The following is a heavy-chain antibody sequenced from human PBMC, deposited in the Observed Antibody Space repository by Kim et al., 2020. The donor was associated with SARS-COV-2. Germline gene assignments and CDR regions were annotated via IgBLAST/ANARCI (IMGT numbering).Heavy chain of an antibody. CDR1: GFTFSSYW. J-gene: IGHJ6*02. Sequence: GGSLRLSCAASGFTFSSYWMSWVRQAPGKGLEWVANIKQDGSEKYYVDSVKGRFTISRDNAKNSLYQQMNSLRAEDTAVYYCARGAFCSGGNCYVLHYYYFGMAVWGRGPKVTVSS. CDR3: ARGAFCSGGNCYVLHYYYFGMAV. V-gene: IGHV3-7*01. D-gene: IGHD2-15*01. CDR2: IKQDGSEK.